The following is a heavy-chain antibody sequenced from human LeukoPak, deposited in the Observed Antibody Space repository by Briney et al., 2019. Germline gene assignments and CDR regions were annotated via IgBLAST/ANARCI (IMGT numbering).Heavy chain of an antibody. V-gene: IGHV4-30-2*01. CDR2: IYHSGVT. CDR3: ARGPYTAMASDY. CDR1: GGSISSGGYS. J-gene: IGHJ4*02. D-gene: IGHD5-18*01. Sequence: SETLSLTCAVSGGSISSGGYSWSWIRQPPGKGLEWIGYIYHSGVTYYNPSLKSRVTISVDRSKNQFSLKLNSVTAADTAVYYCARGPYTAMASDYWGQGTLVTVSS.